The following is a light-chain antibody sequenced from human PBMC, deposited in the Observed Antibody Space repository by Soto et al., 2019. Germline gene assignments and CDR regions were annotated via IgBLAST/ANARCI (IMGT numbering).Light chain of an antibody. CDR3: CSYAGSSTHV. Sequence: QSALTQPASVSGSPGQSITISCTGTTSDVGNYNLVSWYQQHPGKVPKLMIFEVNERPSGVSNRFSGSKSGNTASLRISGLQAEDEADYYCCSYAGSSTHVFGGGTKLTVL. CDR2: EVN. J-gene: IGLJ1*01. CDR1: TSDVGNYNL. V-gene: IGLV2-23*02.